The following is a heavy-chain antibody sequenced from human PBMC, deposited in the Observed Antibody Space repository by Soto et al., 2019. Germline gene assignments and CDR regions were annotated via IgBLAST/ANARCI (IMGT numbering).Heavy chain of an antibody. D-gene: IGHD3-9*01. CDR2: ISSLYSYI. V-gene: IGHV3-21*01. Sequence: PGGSLRLSCAASGFTFKSYSMSWVRQAPGKGLEWVSSISSLYSYIYYADSVKGRFTISRDNAKNSLYLQMNSLRAEDTAIYYCARDTGDSYDVLTDHYVAKIAEYFQHWGQGTLVTVSS. J-gene: IGHJ1*01. CDR1: GFTFKSYS. CDR3: ARDTGDSYDVLTDHYVAKIAEYFQH.